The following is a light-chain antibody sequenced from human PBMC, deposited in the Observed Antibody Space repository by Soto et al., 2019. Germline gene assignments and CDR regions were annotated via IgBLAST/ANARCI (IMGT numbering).Light chain of an antibody. Sequence: EIVMTQSPATLSVSPGERVTLSCRASQSVSNHIAWYQQTPGQPPRLLMYDASTRATGIPARFTGSGSGTEFTLTISSLQSEDFAVYHCQQYHNWWAFGQGTKVEIK. V-gene: IGKV3-15*01. CDR3: QQYHNWWA. CDR1: QSVSNH. J-gene: IGKJ1*01. CDR2: DAS.